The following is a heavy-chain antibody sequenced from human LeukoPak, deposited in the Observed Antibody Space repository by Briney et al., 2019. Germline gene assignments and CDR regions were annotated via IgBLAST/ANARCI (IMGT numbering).Heavy chain of an antibody. CDR3: AKRRYERSGNFDY. J-gene: IGHJ4*02. Sequence: QPGGSLRLSCAASGFTFSPYAMSWVRQAPGQGLEWVSAITNSGDDTYYADSVNGRFTISRDNSKNTLYLEMSSLRAEDTAVYYCAKRRYERSGNFDYWGQGTLVTVSS. CDR1: GFTFSPYA. CDR2: ITNSGDDT. D-gene: IGHD3-22*01. V-gene: IGHV3-23*01.